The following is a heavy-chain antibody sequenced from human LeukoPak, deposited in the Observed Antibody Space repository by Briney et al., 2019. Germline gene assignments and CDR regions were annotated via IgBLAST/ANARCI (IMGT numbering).Heavy chain of an antibody. Sequence: SETLSLTCAVSDYSISSGYYWGWIRQPPGKGLEWIGTIYHGGSTYYNPSLKSRVTISIDTSKNQISLKLSSVTAAEAAMYYCATRYCSGGTCYPSSWFDSWGQGTLVTVSS. V-gene: IGHV4-38-2*01. D-gene: IGHD2-15*01. CDR2: IYHGGST. CDR3: ATRYCSGGTCYPSSWFDS. CDR1: DYSISSGYY. J-gene: IGHJ5*01.